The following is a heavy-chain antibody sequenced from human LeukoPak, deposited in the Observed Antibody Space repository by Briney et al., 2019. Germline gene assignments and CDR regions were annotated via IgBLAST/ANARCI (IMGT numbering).Heavy chain of an antibody. CDR3: ARAPAGGYFDL. D-gene: IGHD3-10*01. CDR2: ICYSGST. J-gene: IGHJ2*01. Sequence: SETLSLTCTVSGGSFSNHHWSWTRQPPGKGLEWIGYICYSGSTNYNPSLKSRVTISVDTSKNQFSLRLSSVTAADTAVYYCARAPAGGYFDLWGRGTLVTVSS. CDR1: GGSFSNHH. V-gene: IGHV4-59*11.